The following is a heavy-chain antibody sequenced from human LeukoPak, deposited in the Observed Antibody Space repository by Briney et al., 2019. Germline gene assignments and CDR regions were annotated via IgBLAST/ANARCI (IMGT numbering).Heavy chain of an antibody. CDR2: IYYSGST. J-gene: IGHJ6*02. CDR1: GGSISSYY. CDR3: ARVRAAAPYYYYGMDV. Sequence: SETLSLTCTVSGGSISSYYWSWIRQPPGKGLGWIGYIYYSGSTNYNPSLKSRVTISVDTSKNQFSLKLSSVTAADTAVYYCARVRAAAPYYYYGMDVWGQGTTVTVSS. D-gene: IGHD6-13*01. V-gene: IGHV4-59*08.